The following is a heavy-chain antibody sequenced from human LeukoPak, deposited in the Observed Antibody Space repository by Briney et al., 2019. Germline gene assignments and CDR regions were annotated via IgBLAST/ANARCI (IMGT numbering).Heavy chain of an antibody. CDR3: AGDRYYYGMDV. V-gene: IGHV3-48*03. CDR2: ISSSGSTI. Sequence: GGSLRLSCAASGFTFSSYEMNWVRQAPGKGLEWVSYISSSGSTIYYADSVKGRFTISRDNAKNSLYLQMNSLRAEDTAVYYCAGDRYYYGMDVWGQGTTVTVSS. J-gene: IGHJ6*02. CDR1: GFTFSSYE.